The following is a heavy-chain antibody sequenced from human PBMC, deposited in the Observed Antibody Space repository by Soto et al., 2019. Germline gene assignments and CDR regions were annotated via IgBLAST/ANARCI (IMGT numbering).Heavy chain of an antibody. CDR3: AKDVSGGQEGPTPH. Sequence: EVQLLESGGGLVQPGGSLRLSCAASGFTYNSYAMSWVRQAPGKGLEWVSAISGSDDSTLYADSVMGRFTISRDNSKNTLYLKRNGLRAEDTAVYYCAKDVSGGQEGPTPHGGKGTLVTVPS. CDR1: GFTYNSYA. CDR2: ISGSDDST. J-gene: IGHJ4*02. D-gene: IGHD1-26*01. V-gene: IGHV3-23*01.